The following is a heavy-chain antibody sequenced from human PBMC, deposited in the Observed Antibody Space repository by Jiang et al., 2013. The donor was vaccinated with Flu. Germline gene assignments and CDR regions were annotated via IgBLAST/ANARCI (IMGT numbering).Heavy chain of an antibody. CDR1: GFKFSSYG. V-gene: IGHV3-23*01. CDR2: ISSGDENT. Sequence: CAASGFKFSSYGMSWVRQAPGKGLEWVSLISSGDENTYYADSVKGRFTISRDNSNNTLYLQMNSLRAEDTSVYYCATLRGSTFDTYVADYWGQGTLVTVSS. CDR3: ATLRGSTFDTYVADY. J-gene: IGHJ4*02. D-gene: IGHD2/OR15-2a*01.